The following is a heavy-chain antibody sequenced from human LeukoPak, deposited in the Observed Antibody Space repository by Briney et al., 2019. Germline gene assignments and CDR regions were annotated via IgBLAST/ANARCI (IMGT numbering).Heavy chain of an antibody. J-gene: IGHJ4*02. Sequence: SETLSLTCAVYGGSFSGYYWSWIRQPPGKGLEWIGEINHSGSTNYNPSLKSRVTISVDTSKNQLSLKLSSVTAADTAVYYCARGILGAMVENQTNYFDYWGQGTLVTVSS. CDR3: ARGILGAMVENQTNYFDY. CDR2: INHSGST. D-gene: IGHD5-18*01. V-gene: IGHV4-34*01. CDR1: GGSFSGYY.